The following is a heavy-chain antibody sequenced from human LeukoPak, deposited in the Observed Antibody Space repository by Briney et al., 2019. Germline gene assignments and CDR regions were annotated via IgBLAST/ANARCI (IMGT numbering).Heavy chain of an antibody. Sequence: GGSLRLSCAASGFTFSSYGITWVRQAPGKGLEWVSGISGSGENTYYADSVKGRFTISRDNSKNTLYLQMNSLRAEDTALYYCAKDLTSRNYWGQGTLVTVSS. CDR3: AKDLTSRNY. D-gene: IGHD2-2*01. CDR2: ISGSGENT. V-gene: IGHV3-23*01. CDR1: GFTFSSYG. J-gene: IGHJ4*02.